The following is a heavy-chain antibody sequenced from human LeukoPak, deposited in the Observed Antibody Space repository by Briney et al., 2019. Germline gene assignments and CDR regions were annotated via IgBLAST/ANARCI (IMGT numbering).Heavy chain of an antibody. CDR3: ARVRDGYKSPFDI. J-gene: IGHJ3*02. CDR1: GGSISSSSYY. D-gene: IGHD5-24*01. CDR2: IYYSGST. V-gene: IGHV4-39*01. Sequence: PSETLSLTCTVSGGSISSSSYYWGWIRQPPGKGLEWIGSIYYSGSTYYNSSLKSRVTISVDTSKNQFSLKLSSVTAADTAVYYCARVRDGYKSPFDIWGQGTMVTVSS.